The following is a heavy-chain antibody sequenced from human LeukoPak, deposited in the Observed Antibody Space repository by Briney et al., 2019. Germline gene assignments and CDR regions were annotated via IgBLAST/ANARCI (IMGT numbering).Heavy chain of an antibody. J-gene: IGHJ4*02. V-gene: IGHV3-64*01. CDR1: GFTFSSYA. D-gene: IGHD5-18*01. CDR2: ISSNGDST. CDR3: ARGPWIQLWSPIDY. Sequence: GGSLRLSCAASGFTFSSYAMHWVRQAPGKGLEYVSGISSNGDSTYYANSVKGRFTISRDNSKNTLYLQMGSLRPEDMAVYYCARGPWIQLWSPIDYWGQGTLVTVSS.